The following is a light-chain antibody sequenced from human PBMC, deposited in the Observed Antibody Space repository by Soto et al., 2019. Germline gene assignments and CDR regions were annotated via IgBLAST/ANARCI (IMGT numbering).Light chain of an antibody. CDR3: AAWDDSLNGPHFV. V-gene: IGLV1-44*01. CDR1: SSNIETNT. Sequence: QSVLTQPPSASGTPGQRVTISCSGSSSNIETNTVTWYQQLPRTAPKLLIYKNNQRPSGVPDRFSGSKSGTSASLAISGLQSEDEADYYCAAWDDSLNGPHFVFGSGTKVTVL. CDR2: KNN. J-gene: IGLJ1*01.